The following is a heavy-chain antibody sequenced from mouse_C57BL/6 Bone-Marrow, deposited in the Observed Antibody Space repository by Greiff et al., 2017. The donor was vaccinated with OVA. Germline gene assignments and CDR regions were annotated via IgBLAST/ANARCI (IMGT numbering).Heavy chain of an antibody. Sequence: SGAELVRPGSSVKMSCKTSGYTFTSYGINWVKQRPGQGLEWIGYIYIGNGYTEYNEKFKGKAKMTSDKYSSTAYMQLSSLKSEDSAIYFCARLDGGWLPPYWYFDVWGTGTTVTVSS. V-gene: IGHV1-58*01. CDR2: IYIGNGYT. CDR3: ARLDGGWLPPYWYFDV. J-gene: IGHJ1*03. CDR1: GYTFTSYG. D-gene: IGHD2-2*01.